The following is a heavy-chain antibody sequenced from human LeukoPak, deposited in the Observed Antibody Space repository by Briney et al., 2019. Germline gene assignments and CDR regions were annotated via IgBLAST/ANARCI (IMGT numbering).Heavy chain of an antibody. J-gene: IGHJ3*02. Sequence: SQTLSLTCTVSGDSISSGVYYWSWIRQPPGKGLEWIGYIYYSGSTNYNPSLKSRVTISVDTSKNQFSLKLSSVTAADTAVYYCARESIPGYSSGWHALDAFDIWGQGTMVTVSS. CDR2: IYYSGST. CDR1: GDSISSGVYY. D-gene: IGHD6-19*01. V-gene: IGHV4-61*08. CDR3: ARESIPGYSSGWHALDAFDI.